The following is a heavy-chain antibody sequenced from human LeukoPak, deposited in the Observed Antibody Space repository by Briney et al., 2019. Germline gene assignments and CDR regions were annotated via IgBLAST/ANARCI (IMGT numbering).Heavy chain of an antibody. V-gene: IGHV5-51*01. J-gene: IGHJ4*02. CDR2: IYPGDSDT. CDR1: GGTFSSYA. D-gene: IGHD1-7*01. Sequence: GASVKVSCKASGGTFSSYAISWVRQMPGKGLEWMGIIYPGDSDTRYSPSFQGQVTISADKSISTAYLQWSSLKASDTAMYYCARQGELFDYWGQGTLVTVSS. CDR3: ARQGELFDY.